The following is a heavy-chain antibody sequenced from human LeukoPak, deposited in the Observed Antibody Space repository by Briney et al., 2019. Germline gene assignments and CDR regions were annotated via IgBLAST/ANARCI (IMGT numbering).Heavy chain of an antibody. J-gene: IGHJ3*02. CDR1: GGSISSYY. Sequence: SETLSLTCTVSGGSISSYYWSWIRQPPGKGLGWIGYMYYSGSTNYNPSLKSRVTISVDMSKNQVSLKLSSVTAADTAVYYCARGGLLWFGAAFDIWGQGTMVTVSS. D-gene: IGHD3-10*01. V-gene: IGHV4-59*12. CDR3: ARGGLLWFGAAFDI. CDR2: MYYSGST.